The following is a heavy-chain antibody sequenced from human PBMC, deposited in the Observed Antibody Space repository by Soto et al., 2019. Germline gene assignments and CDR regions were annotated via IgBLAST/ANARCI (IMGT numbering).Heavy chain of an antibody. CDR3: AHAYGGRSLY. J-gene: IGHJ4*02. CDR1: GFSLTTDRVG. D-gene: IGHD1-26*01. V-gene: IGHV2-5*02. CDR2: IYWDDSK. Sequence: QITLKESGPTLVKPTQTLTLTCTFSGFSLTTDRVGVGWIRQPPGEALEWLAVIYWDDSKTYRPSLESRLTITQDTSKPQVALTMTNMDSLDTATYYCAHAYGGRSLYWGQGTLVTVSS.